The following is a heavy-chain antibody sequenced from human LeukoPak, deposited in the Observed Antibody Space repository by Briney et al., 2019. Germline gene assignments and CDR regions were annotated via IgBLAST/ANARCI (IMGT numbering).Heavy chain of an antibody. CDR2: IYPGDSDA. V-gene: IGHV5-51*01. CDR3: ARRRDLYSGSYYPFDY. J-gene: IGHJ4*02. Sequence: GESLKISCKGSGYSFTSYWIGRVRQMPGKGLKWMGIIYPGDSDARYSPSFQGQVTISADKSISTAYLQWSSLKASDTAMYYCARRRDLYSGSYYPFDYWGQGTLVTVSS. CDR1: GYSFTSYW. D-gene: IGHD1-26*01.